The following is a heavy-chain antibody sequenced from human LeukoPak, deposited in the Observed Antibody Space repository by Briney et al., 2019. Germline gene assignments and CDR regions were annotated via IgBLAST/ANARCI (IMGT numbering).Heavy chain of an antibody. V-gene: IGHV3-21*01. CDR2: ISSSSTYI. CDR3: AREGSGSHYEGGFGY. Sequence: GRSLRLSCIGTGFSFSSYPMNWVRQAPGKGLEWVSSISSSSTYIYYADSVRGRFTISRDNAKNSLYLQMNSLRAEDTAVYYCAREGSGSHYEGGFGYWGQGTLVTVSS. D-gene: IGHD1-26*01. J-gene: IGHJ4*02. CDR1: GFSFSSYP.